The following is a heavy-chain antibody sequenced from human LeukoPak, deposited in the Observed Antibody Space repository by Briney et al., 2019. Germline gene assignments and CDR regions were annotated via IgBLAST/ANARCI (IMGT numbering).Heavy chain of an antibody. CDR2: ISAYNGNT. J-gene: IGHJ4*02. D-gene: IGHD1-26*01. CDR3: ASGIGRQNFDY. CDR1: GYTFTSYG. V-gene: IGHV1-18*01. Sequence: VASVKVSCKASGYTFTSYGISWVRQAPGQGFQWMGWISAYNGNTNYAQKLQGRVTMTTDTSTSTAYMELRSLRSDDTAVYYCASGIGRQNFDYWGQGTLVTVSS.